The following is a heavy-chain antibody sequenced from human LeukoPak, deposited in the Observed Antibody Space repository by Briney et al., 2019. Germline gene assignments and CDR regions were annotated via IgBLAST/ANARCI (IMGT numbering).Heavy chain of an antibody. CDR1: GYSISSGYY. Sequence: PSETLSLTCAVSGYSISSGYYWGWIRQPPGKGLEWLGSIYHSGSTYYNPSLKSRVTISVDTSKNQFSLKLSSVTAADTAVYYCARPISTTVTEWYFDLWGRGTLVTVSS. D-gene: IGHD4-11*01. J-gene: IGHJ2*01. CDR2: IYHSGST. V-gene: IGHV4-38-2*01. CDR3: ARPISTTVTEWYFDL.